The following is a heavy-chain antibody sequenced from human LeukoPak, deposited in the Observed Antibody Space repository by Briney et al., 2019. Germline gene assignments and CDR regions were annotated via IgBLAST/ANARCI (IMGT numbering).Heavy chain of an antibody. CDR2: IYHSGST. D-gene: IGHD6-25*01. CDR1: GYSISSGYY. J-gene: IGHJ3*02. CDR3: ARHGYSSGYGAFDI. Sequence: PSETLSLTCAVSGYSISSGYYWGWIRQPPGKGLEWIGSIYHSGSTYYNPSPKSRVTISEDTSKNQFSLKLSSVTAADTAVYYCARHGYSSGYGAFDIWGQGTIVTVSS. V-gene: IGHV4-38-2*01.